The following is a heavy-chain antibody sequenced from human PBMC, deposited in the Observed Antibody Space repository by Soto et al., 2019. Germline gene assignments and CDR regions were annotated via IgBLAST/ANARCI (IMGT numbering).Heavy chain of an antibody. D-gene: IGHD1-26*01. J-gene: IGHJ4*02. Sequence: SETLSLTCTVSGGSISSYYWSWIRQPPGKGLEWIGYIYYSGSTNYNPSLKSRVTISVDTSKNQFSLKLSSVTAADTAVYYCARGGAERPRYYFDYWGQGTLVTVSS. CDR3: ARGGAERPRYYFDY. CDR2: IYYSGST. CDR1: GGSISSYY. V-gene: IGHV4-59*01.